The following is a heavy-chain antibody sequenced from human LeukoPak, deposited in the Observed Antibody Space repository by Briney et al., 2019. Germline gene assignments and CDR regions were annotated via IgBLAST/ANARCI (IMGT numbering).Heavy chain of an antibody. D-gene: IGHD4-11*01. CDR3: AKDITPSSKSGYFDY. Sequence: GGSLRLSCAASGFTFDDYTMHWVRQAPGKGLEWVSLISWDGGSTYYADSVKGRFTISRDNGKNSLYLQMNSLRTEDTALYYCAKDITPSSKSGYFDYWGQGTLVTVSS. CDR2: ISWDGGST. V-gene: IGHV3-43*01. CDR1: GFTFDDYT. J-gene: IGHJ4*02.